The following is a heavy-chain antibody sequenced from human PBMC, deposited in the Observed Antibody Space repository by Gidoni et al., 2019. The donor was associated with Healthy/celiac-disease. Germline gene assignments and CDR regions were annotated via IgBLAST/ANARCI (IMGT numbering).Heavy chain of an antibody. CDR2: IHAGHGNT. J-gene: IGHJ3*02. V-gene: IGHV1-3*01. CDR1: GYTFTSYA. Sequence: EDPGASVKVSCKASGYTFTSYAMHWVRQAPGQRLEWMGWIHAGHGNTKYSQKFQGRVTITRDTSASTAYMELSSLRSEDTAVYYCARVDSLRGYSSSWYGDAFDIWGQGTMVTVSS. CDR3: ARVDSLRGYSSSWYGDAFDI. D-gene: IGHD6-13*01.